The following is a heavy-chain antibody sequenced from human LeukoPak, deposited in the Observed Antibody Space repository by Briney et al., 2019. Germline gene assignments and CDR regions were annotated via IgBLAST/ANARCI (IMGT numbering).Heavy chain of an antibody. D-gene: IGHD1-26*01. CDR1: GFTFSDYY. CDR2: ISSSGSTI. J-gene: IGHJ4*02. V-gene: IGHV3-11*01. CDR3: ARRRDSGSLQHFDY. Sequence: GGSLRLSCAASGFTFSDYYMSWIRQAPGKGLVWGSYISSSGSTIYYADSVKGRFTISRDNAKNSLYLQMNSLRAEDTAVYYCARRRDSGSLQHFDYWGQGTLVTVSS.